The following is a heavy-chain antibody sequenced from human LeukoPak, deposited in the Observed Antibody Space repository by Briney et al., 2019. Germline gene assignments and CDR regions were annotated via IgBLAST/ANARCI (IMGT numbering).Heavy chain of an antibody. CDR3: ARGEDGDYYFQH. CDR1: GGSFSGYY. V-gene: IGHV4-34*01. Sequence: SESLSLTCAVYGGSFSGYYWSWIRQPPAKGLEWIGEINHTGSSNYNPSLKSRVTISVDTSKNQFSLKLSSVTAADTAVYYCARGEDGDYYFQHWGQGTLVTVSS. D-gene: IGHD4-17*01. CDR2: INHTGSS. J-gene: IGHJ1*01.